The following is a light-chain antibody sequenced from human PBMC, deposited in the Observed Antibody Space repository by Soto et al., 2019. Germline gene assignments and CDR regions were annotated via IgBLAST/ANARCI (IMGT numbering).Light chain of an antibody. CDR3: CSYASSSTFV. CDR2: EGS. Sequence: QSALTQPASVSGSPGQWITISCTGTSSDVRTYNLVSWYQHHPGKAPKLLIYEGSKRPSGVSNRFSGSKSGNTASLTISGLQAEDEADYYCCSYASSSTFVFGGGTKLTVL. CDR1: SSDVRTYNL. J-gene: IGLJ3*02. V-gene: IGLV2-23*03.